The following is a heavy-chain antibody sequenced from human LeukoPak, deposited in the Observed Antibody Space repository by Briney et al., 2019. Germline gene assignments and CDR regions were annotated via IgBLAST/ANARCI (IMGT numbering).Heavy chain of an antibody. CDR1: GFTFSSYA. CDR3: AKVFRKYYDYVWGTGYFDY. CDR2: ISGSGGST. J-gene: IGHJ4*02. D-gene: IGHD3-16*01. V-gene: IGHV3-23*01. Sequence: PGGSLRLSCAASGFTFSSYAMSWVRQAPGKGLEWVSAISGSGGSTYYADSVKGRFTISRDNSNNTLYLQMNSLRAEDTAVYYCAKVFRKYYDYVWGTGYFDYWGQGTLVTVSS.